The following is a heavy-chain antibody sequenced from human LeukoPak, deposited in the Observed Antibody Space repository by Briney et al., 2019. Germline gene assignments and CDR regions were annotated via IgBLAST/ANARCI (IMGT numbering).Heavy chain of an antibody. Sequence: PGGSLRLSCAASGFTFSSYEMNWVRQAPGKGLEWVSYISSSGSTIYYADSVKGRFTISRDNAKNSLYLQMNSLRAEDTAVYYCAKDNRYYGSGRPVAFDYWGQGTLVTVSS. V-gene: IGHV3-48*03. D-gene: IGHD3-10*01. CDR3: AKDNRYYGSGRPVAFDY. J-gene: IGHJ4*02. CDR1: GFTFSSYE. CDR2: ISSSGSTI.